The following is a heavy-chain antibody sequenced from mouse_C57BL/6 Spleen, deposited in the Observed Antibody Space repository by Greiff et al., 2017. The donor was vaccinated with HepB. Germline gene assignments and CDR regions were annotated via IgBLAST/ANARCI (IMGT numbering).Heavy chain of an antibody. CDR1: GYSITSGYY. V-gene: IGHV3-6*01. Sequence: EVKLMESGPGLVKPSQSLSLTCSVTGYSITSGYYWNWIRQFPGNKLEWMGYISYDGSNNYNPSLKNRISITRDTSKNQFFLKLNSVTTEDTATYYCARSPHYWYFDVWGTGTTVTVSS. CDR2: ISYDGSN. CDR3: ARSPHYWYFDV. J-gene: IGHJ1*03.